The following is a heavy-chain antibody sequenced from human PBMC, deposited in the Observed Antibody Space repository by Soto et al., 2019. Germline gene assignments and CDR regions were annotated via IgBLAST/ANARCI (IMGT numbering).Heavy chain of an antibody. CDR3: AKDCRYSGPEYDAFDI. Sequence: GGSLRLSCAASGFTLTNAWMNWVRQAPGKGLEWVGRIKSEADGGTSAYAAPVEDRFTISRDDSKNTLYLQMNSLRAEDTAVYYCAKDCRYSGPEYDAFDIWGQGTMVTVSS. CDR1: GFTLTNAW. J-gene: IGHJ3*02. V-gene: IGHV3-15*07. CDR2: IKSEADGGTS. D-gene: IGHD1-26*01.